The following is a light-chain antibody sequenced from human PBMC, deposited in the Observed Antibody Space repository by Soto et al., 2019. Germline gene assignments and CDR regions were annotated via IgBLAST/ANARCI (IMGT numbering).Light chain of an antibody. CDR2: GVS. V-gene: IGLV2-8*01. CDR1: SSDVGGYDY. J-gene: IGLJ1*01. CDR3: SSYVGSNNFYV. Sequence: QSVLTQPPSASGSPGQSVTISRTGTSSDVGGYDYVSWYQQYPGKAPKLMIYGVSKRPSGVPDRFSGSKSGNTASLTVSGLQAEDEADYYCSSYVGSNNFYVFGTGTKVTVL.